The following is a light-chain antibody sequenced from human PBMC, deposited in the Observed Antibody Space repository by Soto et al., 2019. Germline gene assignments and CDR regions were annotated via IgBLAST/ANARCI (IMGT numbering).Light chain of an antibody. V-gene: IGKV3D-15*01. J-gene: IGKJ5*01. CDR3: QQYNNWPAIT. Sequence: EIVMTQSPATLAVSPGERATLSCRASQSFRSNLAWYQQKPGQAPRLLIYGASTRATGIPVTFSGSGSGTQFTLTISSLQSEDFAIYYCQQYNNWPAITFGQGTRLE. CDR2: GAS. CDR1: QSFRSN.